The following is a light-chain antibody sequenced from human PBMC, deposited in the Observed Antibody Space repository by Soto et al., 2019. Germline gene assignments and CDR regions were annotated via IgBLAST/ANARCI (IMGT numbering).Light chain of an antibody. J-gene: IGKJ5*01. V-gene: IGKV3-11*01. Sequence: EIVLTQSPATLSLSPGERATLSCRASQSVNSFLAWYQQKPGQAPRLLIYDASNRATGIPARFSGSGSETDFTLTIISLEPEDFAVYYCQQRSSWPVTFGQGTRLEIK. CDR2: DAS. CDR1: QSVNSF. CDR3: QQRSSWPVT.